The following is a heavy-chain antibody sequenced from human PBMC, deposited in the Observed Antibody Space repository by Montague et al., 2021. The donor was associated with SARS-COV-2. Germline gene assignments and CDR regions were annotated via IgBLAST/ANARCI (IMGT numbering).Heavy chain of an antibody. CDR1: GGSISSYY. CDR2: IYYSGST. V-gene: IGHV4-59*12. D-gene: IGHD3-3*01. J-gene: IGHJ6*02. CDR3: AGDQTVLEGIWYGMDV. Sequence: SETLSLTCTVSGGSISSYYWSWIRQPPGKGLEWIGYIYYSGSTNYNPSLKSRVTISVDTSKNQFSLKLSSVTAADAAVYYCAGDQTVLEGIWYGMDVWGPGTTVTVSS.